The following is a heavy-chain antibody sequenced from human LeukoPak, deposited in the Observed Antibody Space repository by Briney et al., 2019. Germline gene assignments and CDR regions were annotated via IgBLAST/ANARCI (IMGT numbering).Heavy chain of an antibody. Sequence: GESLKISCKTSGYSFTTYWISWVRLVPGKGLEWMGRTDPRDSYTNYSPSFEGHVTNSTDKSISTAYLQWTSLRASDTAIYYCALGGYSSSWYSWFDPWGQGTLVTVSS. D-gene: IGHD6-13*01. CDR1: GYSFTTYW. V-gene: IGHV5-10-1*01. J-gene: IGHJ5*02. CDR2: TDPRDSYT. CDR3: ALGGYSSSWYSWFDP.